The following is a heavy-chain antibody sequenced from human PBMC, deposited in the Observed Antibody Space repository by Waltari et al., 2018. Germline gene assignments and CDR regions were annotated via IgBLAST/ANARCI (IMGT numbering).Heavy chain of an antibody. V-gene: IGHV4-34*01. D-gene: IGHD4-17*01. CDR1: GGSFSGYY. J-gene: IGHJ2*01. CDR2: INHSGST. CDR3: ARGGRRAYDYGDYWYFDL. Sequence: QVQLQQWGAGLLKPSETLSLTCAVYGGSFSGYYWSWIRLPPGKGLEWIGEINHSGSTNYNPSLKSRVTISVDTSKNQFSRKLSSVTAADTAVYYCARGGRRAYDYGDYWYFDLWGRGTLVTVSS.